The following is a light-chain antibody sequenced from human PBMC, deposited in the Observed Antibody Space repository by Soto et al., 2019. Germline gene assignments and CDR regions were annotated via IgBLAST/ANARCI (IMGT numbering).Light chain of an antibody. Sequence: DIVMTQSPDSLAVSLGERATINCKSSQSVLYSSNNKNYLGWYQQKVGQPPKLLIYWASTRESGVPDRFSGSGAGTDFTLTISILQAEDVAVYYCQQYYSKPLTFGGGTKVEIK. CDR1: QSVLYSSNNKNY. V-gene: IGKV4-1*01. CDR2: WAS. J-gene: IGKJ4*01. CDR3: QQYYSKPLT.